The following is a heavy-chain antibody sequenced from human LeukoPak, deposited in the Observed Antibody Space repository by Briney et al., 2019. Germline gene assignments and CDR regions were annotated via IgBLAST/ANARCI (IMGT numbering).Heavy chain of an antibody. J-gene: IGHJ4*02. CDR2: IYHSGST. D-gene: IGHD4-11*01. V-gene: IGHV4-38-2*01. CDR1: GYSITSGYY. CDR3: ARRYSNYFFDY. Sequence: SETLSLTCGVSGYSITSGYYWAGIRQPPGKGLEWIGNIYHSGSTYYNPSLKSRVTISVDTSKNHFSLKLCSVTAADTAVYYCARRYSNYFFDYWGQGTLVTVSS.